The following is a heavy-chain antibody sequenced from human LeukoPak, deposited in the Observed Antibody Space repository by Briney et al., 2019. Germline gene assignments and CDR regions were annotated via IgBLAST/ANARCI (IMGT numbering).Heavy chain of an antibody. J-gene: IGHJ5*02. V-gene: IGHV4-59*08. CDR1: GGSISSYY. CDR2: IYYSGST. D-gene: IGHD4-17*01. CDR3: ARRRDYGDYWFDP. Sequence: SETLSLTCTVSGGSISSYYWSRIRQPPGMGLEWIGYIYYSGSTNYNPSLKSRVTISIDTSKNHFSLNLSSVTAADTAVYYCARRRDYGDYWFDPWGQGTLVTVSS.